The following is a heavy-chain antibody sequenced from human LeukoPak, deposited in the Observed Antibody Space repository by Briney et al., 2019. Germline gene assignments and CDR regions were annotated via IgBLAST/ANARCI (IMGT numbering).Heavy chain of an antibody. CDR1: GGSIRSSSYY. J-gene: IGHJ6*03. CDR3: ARVSGQFYFYYYMDV. V-gene: IGHV4-39*01. D-gene: IGHD6-19*01. Sequence: SETLSLTCTVSGGSIRSSSYYWGWIRQPPGKGLEWIGNIYYSGSTYYNPSLKSRVTISVDTSKNQFSLRLSSVTAADTAVYYCARVSGQFYFYYYMDVRGKGTTVTISS. CDR2: IYYSGST.